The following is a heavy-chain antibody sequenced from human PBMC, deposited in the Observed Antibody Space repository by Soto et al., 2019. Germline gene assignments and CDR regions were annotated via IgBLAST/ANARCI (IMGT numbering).Heavy chain of an antibody. CDR3: TRGPRSTSTGTGAF. CDR1: GFTFSMYW. Sequence: GGSLRLSCAASGFTFSMYWMHWVRQVPGKGPEWVSRINDDGISTNYADSVKGRFTISRDNAKNTLYLQMNALRVEDTAVYYCTRGPRSTSTGTGAFWGQGTMVTVSS. CDR2: INDDGIST. V-gene: IGHV3-74*01. J-gene: IGHJ4*02. D-gene: IGHD1-1*01.